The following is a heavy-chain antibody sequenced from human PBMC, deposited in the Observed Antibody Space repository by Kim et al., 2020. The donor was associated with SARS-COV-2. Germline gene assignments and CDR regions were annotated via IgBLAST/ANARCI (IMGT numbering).Heavy chain of an antibody. J-gene: IGHJ3*02. Sequence: GRFTISRDNSKNTMYLQMNSLRAGDTAVYYCARVENYDILTGFQGGAFDSWGQGTMVTVSS. D-gene: IGHD3-9*01. CDR3: ARVENYDILTGFQGGAFDS. V-gene: IGHV3-30*01.